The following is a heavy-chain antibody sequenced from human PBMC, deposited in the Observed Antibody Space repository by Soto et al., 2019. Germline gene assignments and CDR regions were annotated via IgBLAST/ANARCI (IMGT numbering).Heavy chain of an antibody. J-gene: IGHJ1*01. V-gene: IGHV3-30*18. CDR2: ISYDGSDK. Sequence: QVQLVESGGGVVQPGRSLRLSCAASGFTFSSYGMHWVRQAPGKGLEWVAVISYDGSDKYYADSVKGRFTISRDNSNESLDLQVDNLRATDTAVHYCAKEVVLDTTYFQQWGQGNLVTVSS. D-gene: IGHD2-15*01. CDR1: GFTFSSYG. CDR3: AKEVVLDTTYFQQ.